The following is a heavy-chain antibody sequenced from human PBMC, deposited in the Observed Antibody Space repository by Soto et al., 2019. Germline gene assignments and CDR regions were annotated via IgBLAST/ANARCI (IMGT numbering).Heavy chain of an antibody. V-gene: IGHV1-69*01. J-gene: IGHJ5*02. D-gene: IGHD3-3*01. CDR1: GGTFSSYA. CDR2: IIPIFGTA. CDR3: AIDPAPTIFREVIRYNWFDP. Sequence: QVQLVQSGAEVKKPGSSVKVSCKASGGTFSSYAISWVRQAPGQGLEWMGGIIPIFGTANYAQKFQGRVTIAADESTSTAYMELSSLRSDDTAVYYCAIDPAPTIFREVIRYNWFDPWGQGTLLTVSS.